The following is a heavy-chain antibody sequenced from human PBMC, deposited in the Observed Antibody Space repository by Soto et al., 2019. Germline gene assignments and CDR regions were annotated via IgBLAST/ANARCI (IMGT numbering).Heavy chain of an antibody. J-gene: IGHJ4*02. V-gene: IGHV5-51*01. CDR2: IYPSDSDT. Sequence: GESLKISCEVSGYTFTIYWVGWVRQKPGKGLEWMGIIYPSDSDTRYSPSFQGQVTISADKSLNTAYLQWNSLKASDTAVYYCARPANTVADHFDLWGQGTPVTVSS. CDR1: GYTFTIYW. CDR3: ARPANTVADHFDL. D-gene: IGHD4-17*01.